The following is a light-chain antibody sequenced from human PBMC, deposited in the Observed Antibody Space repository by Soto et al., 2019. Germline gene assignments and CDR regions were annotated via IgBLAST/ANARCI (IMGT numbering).Light chain of an antibody. CDR3: QVWDSSSEHVV. V-gene: IGLV3-21*04. CDR2: YDS. CDR1: NIGSKS. Sequence: SYELTQPPLVSVAPGKTARITCGGNNIGSKSVHWYQRKPGQAPVLVIYYDSDRPSGIPERFSGSTSGNTATLTISRVEAGDEADYYCQVWDSSSEHVVFGGGTKLTVL. J-gene: IGLJ2*01.